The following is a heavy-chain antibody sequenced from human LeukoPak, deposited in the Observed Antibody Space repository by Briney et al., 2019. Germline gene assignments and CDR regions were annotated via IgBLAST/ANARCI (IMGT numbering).Heavy chain of an antibody. V-gene: IGHV5-51*01. J-gene: IGHJ4*02. Sequence: GESLKISCKGSGYSFTSYWIGWVRQMPGKGLEWMGIIYPGDSDSRYSPSFQGQVTISADESISTAYLQWSSLKASDTAMYYCARHGGIGIVGIYFDYWGQGTLVTVSS. CDR3: ARHGGIGIVGIYFDY. D-gene: IGHD1-26*01. CDR2: IYPGDSDS. CDR1: GYSFTSYW.